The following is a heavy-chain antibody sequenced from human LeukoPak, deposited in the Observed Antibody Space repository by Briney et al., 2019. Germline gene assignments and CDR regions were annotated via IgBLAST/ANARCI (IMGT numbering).Heavy chain of an antibody. CDR2: ISSSSTYI. Sequence: GGSLRLSCAASGFTFSNAWMSWVRQAPGKGLEWVSSISSSSTYIYYADSVKGRFTISRDNAKNSLYLQMNSLRAEDTAVYYCARVPLVGANPTDYWGQGTLVTVSS. J-gene: IGHJ4*02. D-gene: IGHD1-26*01. V-gene: IGHV3-21*01. CDR3: ARVPLVGANPTDY. CDR1: GFTFSNAW.